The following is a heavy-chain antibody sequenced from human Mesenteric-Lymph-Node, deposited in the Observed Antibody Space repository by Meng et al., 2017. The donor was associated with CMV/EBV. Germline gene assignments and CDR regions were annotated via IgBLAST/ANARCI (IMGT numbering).Heavy chain of an antibody. D-gene: IGHD3-3*01. CDR1: GNTFTSYD. CDR3: ARGMSYDFWSGYYTIDY. J-gene: IGHJ4*02. V-gene: IGHV1-8*01. Sequence: ASVKVSCKASGNTFTSYDINWVRQGTGQGLEWMGWMNPNSGNTGYAQKFQGRVTITRNTSISTAYMELSSLRSEDTAVYYCARGMSYDFWSGYYTIDYWGQGTLVTVSS. CDR2: MNPNSGNT.